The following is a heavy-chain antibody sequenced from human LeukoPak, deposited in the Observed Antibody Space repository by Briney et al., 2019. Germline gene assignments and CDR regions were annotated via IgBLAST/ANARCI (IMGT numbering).Heavy chain of an antibody. Sequence: GGSLRLSFAASGFTFSSYSMNWVRQAPGKGLEWVSSISSSSSYIYYADSVKGRFTISRDNAKNSLYLQMNSLRAEDTAVYYCARKIHYYDSSGYYLWYFDYWGQGTLVTVSS. D-gene: IGHD3-22*01. CDR2: ISSSSSYI. J-gene: IGHJ4*02. CDR1: GFTFSSYS. CDR3: ARKIHYYDSSGYYLWYFDY. V-gene: IGHV3-21*01.